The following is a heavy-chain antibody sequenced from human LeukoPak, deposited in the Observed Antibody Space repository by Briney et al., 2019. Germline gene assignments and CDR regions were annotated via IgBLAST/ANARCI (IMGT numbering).Heavy chain of an antibody. CDR1: GGYFSCYY. J-gene: IGHJ4*02. CDR3: ARDGSGTFEY. V-gene: IGHV4-34*01. D-gene: IGHD1-1*01. CDR2: IKHSGST. Sequence: ETLSLTCAVYGGYFSCYYWSWIRQPPGKGLEWIGEIKHSGSTNFNPSLKSRVTISVDTSKNQFSLKLSSVTAADTAVYYCARDGSGTFEYWGQGTLVTVSS.